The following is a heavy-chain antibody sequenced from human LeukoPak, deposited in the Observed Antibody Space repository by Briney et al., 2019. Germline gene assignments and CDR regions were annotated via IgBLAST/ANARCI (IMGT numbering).Heavy chain of an antibody. D-gene: IGHD6-19*01. V-gene: IGHV5-51*01. CDR2: IYPGASDT. CDR3: ARPAAGTAPYFDY. CDR1: GYSFTSNW. J-gene: IGHJ4*02. Sequence: GESLKISCKASGYSFTSNWIVWVRQMPGKGLEWMGIIYPGASDTRYSPSFQGQVTISVDKSITTAYLQWSSLKASDAAMYFCARPAAGTAPYFDYWGQGTLVTVSS.